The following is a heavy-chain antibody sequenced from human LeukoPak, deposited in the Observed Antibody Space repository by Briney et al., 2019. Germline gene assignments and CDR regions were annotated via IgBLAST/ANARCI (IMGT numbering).Heavy chain of an antibody. D-gene: IGHD2-15*01. CDR3: ARDWLCSGGSCRNVFDI. Sequence: ASVKVSCKASGYTFSNYGISWVRQAPGQGLEWMGWNSAYNDNTNYAQKFHDRVSITTDTATDTSYMELRSLSSDDTALYYCARDWLCSGGSCRNVFDIWGQGTMVTVSS. CDR2: NSAYNDNT. V-gene: IGHV1-18*01. J-gene: IGHJ3*02. CDR1: GYTFSNYG.